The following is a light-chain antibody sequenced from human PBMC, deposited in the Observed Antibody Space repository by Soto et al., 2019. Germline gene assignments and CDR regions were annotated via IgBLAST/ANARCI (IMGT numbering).Light chain of an antibody. V-gene: IGLV2-14*01. Sequence: QSVLTQPASVSGSPGQSITISCTGTSSDVGGYNYVSWYQQHPGKAPKLMIYDVSNRPSGVSNRFSGSKSGNTASLTISGLQAEDEADYYCSSYTSSSTFFGGGTKLTGL. J-gene: IGLJ2*01. CDR1: SSDVGGYNY. CDR2: DVS. CDR3: SSYTSSSTF.